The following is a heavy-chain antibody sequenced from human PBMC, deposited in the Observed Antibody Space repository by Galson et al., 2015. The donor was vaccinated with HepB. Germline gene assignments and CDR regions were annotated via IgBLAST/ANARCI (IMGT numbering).Heavy chain of an antibody. CDR2: IYHSGST. Sequence: TLSLTCTVSGGSISSGGYSWSWIRQPPGKGLEWIGYIYHSGSTYYNPSLKSRVTISVDTSKNQFSLKLSSVTAADTAVYYCARDRDSSSYRSGEQNAFDIWGQGTMVTVSS. CDR3: ARDRDSSSYRSGEQNAFDI. V-gene: IGHV4-30-2*05. D-gene: IGHD6-13*01. CDR1: GGSISSGGYS. J-gene: IGHJ3*02.